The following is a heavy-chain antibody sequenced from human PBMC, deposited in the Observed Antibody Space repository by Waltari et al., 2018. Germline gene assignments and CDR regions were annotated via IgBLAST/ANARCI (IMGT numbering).Heavy chain of an antibody. J-gene: IGHJ4*02. D-gene: IGHD6-25*01. Sequence: EVQLLESGGGLVQPGGSLRLSCAASGFTFSSYAMSWVRQAPGRGLEWVSGISGSGSSTYYADSAKGRFTISRDNSKNTLHLQMNSLRAEDTAVYYCAKGIANSNDYNFDYWGQGTLVTVSS. V-gene: IGHV3-23*01. CDR2: ISGSGSST. CDR3: AKGIANSNDYNFDY. CDR1: GFTFSSYA.